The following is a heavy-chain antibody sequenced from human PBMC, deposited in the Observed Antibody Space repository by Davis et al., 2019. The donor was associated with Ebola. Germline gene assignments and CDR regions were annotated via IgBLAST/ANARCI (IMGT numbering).Heavy chain of an antibody. CDR1: GFTFSSYA. CDR3: ARVGATLRDHYYGMDV. CDR2: ISGSGGST. Sequence: PGGSLRLSCPASGFTFSSYAMSWVRQAPGKGLEWVSAISGSGGSTYYADSVKGRFTISRDNSKNTLYLQMNSLRAEDTAVYYCARVGATLRDHYYGMDVWGQGTTVTVSS. J-gene: IGHJ6*02. V-gene: IGHV3-23*01. D-gene: IGHD1-26*01.